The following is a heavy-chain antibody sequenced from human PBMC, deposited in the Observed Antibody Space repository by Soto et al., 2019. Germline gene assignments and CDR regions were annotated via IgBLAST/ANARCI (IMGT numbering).Heavy chain of an antibody. CDR3: ARVGESSGTWFDP. J-gene: IGHJ5*02. CDR2: IIPIFGTA. Sequence: GXSVKVSFKASGDAFSSYAIAWVRQAPGQGLEWMGGIIPIFGTANYAQKFQGRVTITADKSTSTAYMELSSLRSEDTAVYYCARVGESSGTWFDPWGQGTLVTVSS. D-gene: IGHD6-19*01. CDR1: GDAFSSYA. V-gene: IGHV1-69*06.